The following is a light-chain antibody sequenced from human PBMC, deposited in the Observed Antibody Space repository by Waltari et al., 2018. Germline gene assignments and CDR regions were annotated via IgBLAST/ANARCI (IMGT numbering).Light chain of an antibody. CDR2: KAC. Sequence: DIQMTQSPSTLSASVGDRVTITCRASQSISSWLAWYQQKPGKAPKLLIYKACSLESGVPSRFSGSGSGTEFTLTISSLQPDDFATYYCQQYNSYSPVTFGQGTKVEIK. J-gene: IGKJ1*01. CDR3: QQYNSYSPVT. CDR1: QSISSW. V-gene: IGKV1-5*03.